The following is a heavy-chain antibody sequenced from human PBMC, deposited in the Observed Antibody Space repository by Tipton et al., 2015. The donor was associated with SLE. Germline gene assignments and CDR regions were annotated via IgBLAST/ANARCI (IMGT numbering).Heavy chain of an antibody. CDR3: ARDVTTSTVVGLDV. D-gene: IGHD2/OR15-2a*01. Sequence: QSGPEVKKPGASVRVSCKASGYTFTDYFIHWVRQAPGQGPEWMGWINPNSGGTNYAQKFQGRVTMTRDTSSGTAFMELSRLRSDDTAVYYCARDVTTSTVVGLDVWGQGTTVTVSS. V-gene: IGHV1-2*02. CDR2: INPNSGGT. CDR1: GYTFTDYF. J-gene: IGHJ6*02.